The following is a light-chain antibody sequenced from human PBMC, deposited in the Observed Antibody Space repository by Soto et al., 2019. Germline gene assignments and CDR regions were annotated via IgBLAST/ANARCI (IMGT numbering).Light chain of an antibody. V-gene: IGLV3-25*03. J-gene: IGLJ2*01. CDR1: ALPKQY. CDR3: QTTDTKNMAVV. Sequence: SYELTQPPSLSVSPGQTARITCSGDALPKQYSYWYRQRPGQAPVLIIFKDTERSSGIPERFSGSTSETAVTLTISGVQAEDEADYYCQTTDTKNMAVVFGGGTKLTVL. CDR2: KDT.